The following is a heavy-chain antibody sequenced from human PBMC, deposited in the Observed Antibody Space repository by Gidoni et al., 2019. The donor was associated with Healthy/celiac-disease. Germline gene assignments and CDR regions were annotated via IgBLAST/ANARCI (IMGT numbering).Heavy chain of an antibody. D-gene: IGHD5-12*01. CDR3: VKSGGQYSGYDFGGYFDY. Sequence: EVQLVESGGGLVQPGGSLRLSCSSSGFTFSSYAMHWVRQAPGKGLEYVSAIRSNGGSTYYAHSVKGRFTISRENSKNTLYLEMSSLRAEDTAVYYCVKSGGQYSGYDFGGYFDYWGQGTLVTVSS. V-gene: IGHV3-64D*06. J-gene: IGHJ4*02. CDR1: GFTFSSYA. CDR2: IRSNGGST.